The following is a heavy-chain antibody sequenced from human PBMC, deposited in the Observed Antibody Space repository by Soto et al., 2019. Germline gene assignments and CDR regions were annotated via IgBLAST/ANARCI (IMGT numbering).Heavy chain of an antibody. CDR2: ISSSSGYI. CDR1: GFTFIRYN. V-gene: IGHV3-21*01. CDR3: ARESEDLTSNFDY. J-gene: IGHJ4*02. Sequence: LRLSCAASGFTFIRYNINWVRQAPGKGLEWVSSISSSSGYIYYADSVKGRFTISRDNAKNSVYLQMNSLSAEDTAVYYCARESEDLTSNFDYWGQGTLVTV.